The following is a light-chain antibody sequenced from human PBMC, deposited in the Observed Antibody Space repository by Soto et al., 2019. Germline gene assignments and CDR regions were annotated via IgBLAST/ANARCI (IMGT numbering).Light chain of an antibody. CDR3: QQYNNWRT. Sequence: EVVVTQSQGTLSLSRGERVTLYFRASQSVSSNLAWYQQKPGQAPRLLIYGASTRATGIPARFSGSGSGTEFTLTISSLQSEDFAVYYCQQYNNWRTFGQGTKVDIK. CDR2: GAS. V-gene: IGKV3-15*01. J-gene: IGKJ1*01. CDR1: QSVSSN.